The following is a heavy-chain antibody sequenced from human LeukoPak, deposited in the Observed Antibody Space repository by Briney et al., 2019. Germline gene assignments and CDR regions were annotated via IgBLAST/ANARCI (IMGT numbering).Heavy chain of an antibody. J-gene: IGHJ4*02. CDR2: IIPIFGTA. CDR3: AHGVLRYFDVRYFDY. Sequence: SVKVSCKASGGTFSSYAISWVRQAPGQGLEWMGGIIPIFGTANYAQKFQGRVTITADESTSTAYTELSSLRSEDTAVYYCAHGVLRYFDVRYFDYWGQGTLVTVSS. CDR1: GGTFSSYA. V-gene: IGHV1-69*13. D-gene: IGHD3-9*01.